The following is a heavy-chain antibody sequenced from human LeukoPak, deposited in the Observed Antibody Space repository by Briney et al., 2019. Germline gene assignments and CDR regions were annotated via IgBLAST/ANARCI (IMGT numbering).Heavy chain of an antibody. CDR1: GDSVSTNSAA. J-gene: IGHJ4*02. Sequence: SQTLSLTCAISGDSVSTNSAAWTWIRQSPSRGLEWLGRTFYRSKWFNEYALSVKSRISIESDTSKNQFSLHLNSVIPEDTPVYYCARLRLPTNFFDYWGQGALVTVSS. CDR3: ARLRLPTNFFDY. CDR2: TFYRSKWFN. V-gene: IGHV6-1*01.